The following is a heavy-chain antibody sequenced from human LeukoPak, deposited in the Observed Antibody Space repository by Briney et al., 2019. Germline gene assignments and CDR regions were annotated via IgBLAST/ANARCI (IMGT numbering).Heavy chain of an antibody. V-gene: IGHV3-23*01. CDR3: AKGVISTAPRGFY. D-gene: IGHD6-13*01. J-gene: IGHJ4*02. CDR2: ISARGDT. Sequence: GGSLRLSCAASGFTFSSSPMSWVRQAPGEGLEWVSAISARGDTHYADSVRGRFTVSRDNSENTLSLQMHSLRDEDTAMYYCAKGVISTAPRGFYWGQGALVTVSS. CDR1: GFTFSSSP.